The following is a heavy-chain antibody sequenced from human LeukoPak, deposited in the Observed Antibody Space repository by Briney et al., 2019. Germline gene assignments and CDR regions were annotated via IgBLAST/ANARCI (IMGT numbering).Heavy chain of an antibody. CDR1: GFTFGGYA. Sequence: GGSLRLSSAASGFTFGGYAMSWVRQAPGKGLEWVSTISASGGDTYYADSVKGRFSISRDYSTNTLFVQMSSLRAEDTAVYYCAKVPDGSPRGYWYFDLWGRGTLVTVSS. D-gene: IGHD5-24*01. CDR3: AKVPDGSPRGYWYFDL. J-gene: IGHJ2*01. V-gene: IGHV3-23*01. CDR2: ISASGGDT.